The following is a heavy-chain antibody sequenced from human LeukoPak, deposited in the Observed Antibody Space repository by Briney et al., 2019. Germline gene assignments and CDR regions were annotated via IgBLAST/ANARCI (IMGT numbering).Heavy chain of an antibody. CDR2: IGPSGGDI. D-gene: IGHD2-21*02. CDR3: AKYCGGDCFRNFDS. J-gene: IGHJ4*02. Sequence: GGSLRLSCAASGFTFSSYAMTWVRQAPGRGLEWVTVIGPSGGDIIYADSVKGRFTISRDNSANTLYLQMNSLRAEDTAVYYCAKYCGGDCFRNFDSWGQGTLVTVSS. CDR1: GFTFSSYA. V-gene: IGHV3-23*01.